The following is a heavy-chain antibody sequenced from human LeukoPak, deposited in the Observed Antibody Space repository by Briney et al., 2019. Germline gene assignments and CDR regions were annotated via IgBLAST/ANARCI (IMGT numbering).Heavy chain of an antibody. CDR1: GGTFSSYA. J-gene: IGHJ3*02. V-gene: IGHV1-69*04. CDR2: IIPILGIA. D-gene: IGHD3-16*01. Sequence: ASVKVSCKASGGTFSSYAISWVRQAPGQGLEWMGRIIPILGIANYAQKFQGRVTITADKSTSTAYMELSSLRSEDTAVYYCARVGGNDAFDIWGQGTMVTVSS. CDR3: ARVGGNDAFDI.